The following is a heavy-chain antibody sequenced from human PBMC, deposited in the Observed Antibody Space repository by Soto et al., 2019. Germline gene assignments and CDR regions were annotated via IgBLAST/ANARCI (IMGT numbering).Heavy chain of an antibody. CDR3: ARNRGRHCSSTSCYECPY. V-gene: IGHV1-3*01. CDR1: GYTFTSYA. Sequence: ASVKVSCKASGYTFTSYAMHWVRQAPGQRLEWMGWINAGNGNTKYSQKFQGRVTITRDTSASTAYMELSSLRSEDTAVYYCARNRGRHCSSTSCYECPYWGQGTLVTVS. CDR2: INAGNGNT. J-gene: IGHJ4*02. D-gene: IGHD2-2*01.